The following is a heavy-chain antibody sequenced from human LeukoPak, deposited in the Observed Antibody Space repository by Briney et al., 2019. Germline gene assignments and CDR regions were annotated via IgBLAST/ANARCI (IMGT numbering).Heavy chain of an antibody. CDR3: ARAYGSGDYYYGMDV. V-gene: IGHV3-21*01. D-gene: IGHD3-10*01. CDR2: ISSSSYI. J-gene: IGHJ6*02. Sequence: GGSLRLSCAASGFTFSSYSMNWVRQAPGKGLEWVSSISSSSYIYYADSVKGRFTISRDNAKNSLYLQMNSLRAEDTAVYYCARAYGSGDYYYGMDVWGQGTTVTVSS. CDR1: GFTFSSYS.